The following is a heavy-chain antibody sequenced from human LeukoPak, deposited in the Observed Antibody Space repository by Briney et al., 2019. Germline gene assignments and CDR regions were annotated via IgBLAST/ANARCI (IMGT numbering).Heavy chain of an antibody. CDR1: GFTFASYS. CDR3: ARVSGRLERQSDLDY. Sequence: GGSLRLSCAASGFTFASYSMNWVRQAPGKGLEWASSISGDSTYIYNAGSVKGRFTISRDNAQASLYLQMISLRADDTAVYYCARVSGRLERQSDLDYWGQGTLVIVSS. V-gene: IGHV3-21*01. J-gene: IGHJ4*02. D-gene: IGHD1-1*01. CDR2: ISGDSTYI.